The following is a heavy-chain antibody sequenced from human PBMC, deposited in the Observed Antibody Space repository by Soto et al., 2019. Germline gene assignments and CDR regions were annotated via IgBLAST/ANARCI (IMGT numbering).Heavy chain of an antibody. CDR2: IVVGSGNT. D-gene: IGHD3-22*01. V-gene: IGHV1-58*01. CDR1: GFTFTSSA. Sequence: QMQLVQSGPEVKKPGTSVKVSCKASGFTFTSSAVQWVRQARGQRLEWIGWIVVGSGNTNYAQKFQERVTITRDMYTSTAYMERSSLRSEDTAVYYCAADYYDSSGLSGYWGQGTLVTVSS. CDR3: AADYYDSSGLSGY. J-gene: IGHJ4*02.